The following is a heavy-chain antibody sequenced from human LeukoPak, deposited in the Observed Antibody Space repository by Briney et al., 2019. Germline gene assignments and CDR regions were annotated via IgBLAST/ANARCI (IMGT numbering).Heavy chain of an antibody. V-gene: IGHV4-59*08. CDR2: IYYSGST. CDR1: GGSISSYY. CDR3: ARPKGGYYYYMDV. J-gene: IGHJ6*03. D-gene: IGHD3-16*01. Sequence: SETLSLTCTVSGGSISSYYWSWIRQPPGKGLEWIGYIYYSGSTNYNPSLKSRVTISVDTSKNQFSLKLSSVTAADTAVYYCARPKGGYYYYMDVWGKGTTVTISS.